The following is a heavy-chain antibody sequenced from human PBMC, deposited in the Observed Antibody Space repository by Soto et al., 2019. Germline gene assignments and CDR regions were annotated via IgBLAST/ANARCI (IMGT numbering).Heavy chain of an antibody. J-gene: IGHJ2*01. CDR3: ASAPHPDSSSSKYFDL. D-gene: IGHD6-6*01. CDR1: GYTFTSYA. Sequence: QVQLVQSGAEVKKPGASVKVSCKASGYTFTSYAMHWVRQAPGQRLEWMGWINAGNGNTKYSQKFQGRVTITRDTSASTAHRELSSLRSEDTAVYYCASAPHPDSSSSKYFDLWGRGTLVTVSS. CDR2: INAGNGNT. V-gene: IGHV1-3*01.